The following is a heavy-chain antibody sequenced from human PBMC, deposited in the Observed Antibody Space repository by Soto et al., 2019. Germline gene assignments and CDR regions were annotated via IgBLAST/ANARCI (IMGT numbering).Heavy chain of an antibody. V-gene: IGHV3-74*01. J-gene: IGHJ4*02. CDR1: GFTFSSYW. Sequence: GSLRLSCAASGFTFSSYWMHWVRQAPGKGLVLVSRINSDGSSTSYADSVEGRFTISRDNAKNTLYLQMNCLRAEDTVLYYCARDIRVFWSGYYDLFYWGQGTLVTVSS. CDR3: ARDIRVFWSGYYDLFY. CDR2: INSDGSST. D-gene: IGHD3-3*01.